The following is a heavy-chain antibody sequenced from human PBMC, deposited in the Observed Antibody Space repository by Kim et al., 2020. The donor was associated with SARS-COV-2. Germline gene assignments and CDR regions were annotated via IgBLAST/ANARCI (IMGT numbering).Heavy chain of an antibody. Sequence: GRFNISRDNSKNTLFLQMNSLRAEETAVYYCAKERVQGYCSGGSCHPFDYWGQGTLVTVSS. D-gene: IGHD2-15*01. CDR3: AKERVQGYCSGGSCHPFDY. V-gene: IGHV3-30*02. J-gene: IGHJ4*02.